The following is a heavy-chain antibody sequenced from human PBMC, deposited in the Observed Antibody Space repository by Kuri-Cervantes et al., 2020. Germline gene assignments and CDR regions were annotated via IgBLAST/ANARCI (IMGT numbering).Heavy chain of an antibody. CDR1: GFTFSSYG. Sequence: GESLKISCAASGFTFSSYGMHWVRQAPGKGLEWVAVISYDGSNKYYADSVKGRFTISRDNSKNTLYLQMNSLRAEDTAVYYCATSRTYSSSWYLGSFDPWGQGTLVTVSS. D-gene: IGHD6-13*01. CDR2: ISYDGSNK. V-gene: IGHV3-30*03. J-gene: IGHJ5*02. CDR3: ATSRTYSSSWYLGSFDP.